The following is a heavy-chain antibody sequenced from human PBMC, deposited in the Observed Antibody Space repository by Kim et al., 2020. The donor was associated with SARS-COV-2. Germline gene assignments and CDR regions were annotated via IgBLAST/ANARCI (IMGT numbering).Heavy chain of an antibody. Sequence: SETLSLTCTVSGGSISSSSYYWGWIRQPPGKGLEWIGSIYYSGSTYYNPSLKSRVTISVDTSKNQFSLKLSSVTAADTAVYYCARQPDYGGPSDDAFDIWGQGTMVTVSS. D-gene: IGHD4-17*01. V-gene: IGHV4-39*01. CDR3: ARQPDYGGPSDDAFDI. J-gene: IGHJ3*02. CDR1: GGSISSSSYY. CDR2: IYYSGST.